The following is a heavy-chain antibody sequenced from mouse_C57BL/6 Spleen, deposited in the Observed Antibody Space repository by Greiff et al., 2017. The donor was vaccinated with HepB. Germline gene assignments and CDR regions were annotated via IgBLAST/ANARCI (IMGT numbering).Heavy chain of an antibody. CDR3: ASPYDYDGGGYYYAMDY. D-gene: IGHD2-4*01. CDR2: IYPRSGNT. J-gene: IGHJ4*01. CDR1: GYTFTSYG. V-gene: IGHV1-81*01. Sequence: VQRVESGAELARPGASVKLSCKASGYTFTSYGISWVKQRTGQGLEWIGEIYPRSGNTYYNEKFKGKATLTADKSSSTAYMELRSLTSEDSAVYFCASPYDYDGGGYYYAMDYWGQGTSVTVSS.